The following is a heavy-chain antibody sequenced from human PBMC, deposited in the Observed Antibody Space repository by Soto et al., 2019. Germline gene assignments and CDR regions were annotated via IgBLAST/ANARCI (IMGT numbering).Heavy chain of an antibody. CDR2: ISSSGSTI. D-gene: IGHD6-13*01. CDR3: ARDGSSSWSSYYYYGMDV. CDR1: GFTFSSYE. V-gene: IGHV3-48*03. J-gene: IGHJ6*02. Sequence: HPGGSLRLSCAASGFTFSSYEMNWVRQAPGKGLEWVSYISSSGSTIYYADSVKGRFTISRDNAKNSLYLQMNSLRAEDTAVYYCARDGSSSWSSYYYYGMDVWGQGTTVTVSS.